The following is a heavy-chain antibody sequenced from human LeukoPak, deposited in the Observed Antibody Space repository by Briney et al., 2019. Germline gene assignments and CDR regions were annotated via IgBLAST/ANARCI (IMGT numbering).Heavy chain of an antibody. CDR3: AADCSGGSCYTGY. V-gene: IGHV3-21*01. D-gene: IGHD2-15*01. CDR1: GLIVSNNY. J-gene: IGHJ4*02. Sequence: PGGSLRLSCAASGLIVSNNYMSWVRQATGKALECVSSNSSSSTYIYYADSVKGRFTISRDNAKNSLFLQMNSLRAEDTAVYYCAADCSGGSCYTGYWGQGTLVTVSS. CDR2: NSSSSTYI.